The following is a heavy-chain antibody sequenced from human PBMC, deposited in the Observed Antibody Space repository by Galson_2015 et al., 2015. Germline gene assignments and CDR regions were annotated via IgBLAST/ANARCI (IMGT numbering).Heavy chain of an antibody. D-gene: IGHD6-19*01. J-gene: IGHJ6*02. CDR2: IYSETMT. V-gene: IGHV3-53*01. CDR1: GFSVNSDY. CDR3: ARVAGQLPYYYGMDL. Sequence: SLRLSCAASGFSVNSDYISWVRQAPGKGLEWVSIIYSETMTYYADSVMGRFTISRDNSRKTVHLRMDRLRGDDTAVYYCARVAGQLPYYYGMDLWGQGTTVTVSS.